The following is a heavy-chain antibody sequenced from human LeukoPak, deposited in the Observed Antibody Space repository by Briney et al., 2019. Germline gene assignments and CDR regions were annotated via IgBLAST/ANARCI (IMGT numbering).Heavy chain of an antibody. Sequence: GGSLRLSCAASEFTFSDYYMSWIRQAPGKGLEWVSYISSSGSTIYYADALKGRFTIPRNNAKNSLYLQMNSLRAEDTAVYYCARVDSSDYYSYYFDYWGQGTLVTVSS. J-gene: IGHJ4*02. CDR3: ARVDSSDYYSYYFDY. CDR1: EFTFSDYY. V-gene: IGHV3-11*01. CDR2: ISSSGSTI. D-gene: IGHD3-22*01.